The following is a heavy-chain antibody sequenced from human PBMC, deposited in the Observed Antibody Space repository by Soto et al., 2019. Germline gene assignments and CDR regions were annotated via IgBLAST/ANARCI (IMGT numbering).Heavy chain of an antibody. CDR1: GYTFTSCG. J-gene: IGHJ5*02. V-gene: IGHV1-18*01. Sequence: ASVKVSCKASGYTFTSCGISWVRQAPGQGLEWMGWISAYNGNTNYAQKLQGRVTMTTDTSTSTAYMELRSLRSDDTAVYYCARGSGYDWNNWFDPWGQGTLVTVSS. CDR2: ISAYNGNT. CDR3: ARGSGYDWNNWFDP. D-gene: IGHD5-12*01.